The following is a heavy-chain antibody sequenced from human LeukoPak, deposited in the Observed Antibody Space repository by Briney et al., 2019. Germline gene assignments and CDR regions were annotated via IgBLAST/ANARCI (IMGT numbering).Heavy chain of an antibody. D-gene: IGHD1-14*01. Sequence: GGSLRLSRAASGFTLNSYRMSWVRQAPGKGLEGVANIKQDGNEKYYVDSVKGRFTISRDKAKNSLYLQMNSLRAGDTAVYYCARGPGVEYWGQGTLVTVSS. CDR2: IKQDGNEK. CDR1: GFTLNSYR. V-gene: IGHV3-7*01. J-gene: IGHJ4*02. CDR3: ARGPGVEY.